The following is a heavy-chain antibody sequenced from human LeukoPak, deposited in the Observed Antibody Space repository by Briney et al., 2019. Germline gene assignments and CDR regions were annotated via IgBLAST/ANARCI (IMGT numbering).Heavy chain of an antibody. CDR3: ARAPPNYYDSSGYYRHAFDI. V-gene: IGHV4-59*12. CDR1: GGSISSYY. Sequence: TASETLSLTCTVSGGSISSYYWSWIRQPPWKGLEWIGYIYYSGCTNYNPSLKSRVTISVDTSKNQFSLKLSSVTAADTAVYYCARAPPNYYDSSGYYRHAFDIWGQGTMVTVSS. CDR2: IYYSGCT. J-gene: IGHJ3*02. D-gene: IGHD3-22*01.